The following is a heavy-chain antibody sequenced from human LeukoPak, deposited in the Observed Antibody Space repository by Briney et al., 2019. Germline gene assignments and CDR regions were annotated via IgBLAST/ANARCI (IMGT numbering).Heavy chain of an antibody. V-gene: IGHV3-11*06. CDR3: ARVLGVTHNYFDY. CDR1: GFIFSDYY. CDR2: ISSSSSYT. Sequence: GGSLRLSCAASGFIFSDYYMSWIRQAPGKGLEWVSYISSSSSYTNYADSVKGRFTISRDNAKNSLYLQMNSLRAEDTAVYYCARVLGVTHNYFDYWGQGTLVTVSS. D-gene: IGHD2-21*02. J-gene: IGHJ4*02.